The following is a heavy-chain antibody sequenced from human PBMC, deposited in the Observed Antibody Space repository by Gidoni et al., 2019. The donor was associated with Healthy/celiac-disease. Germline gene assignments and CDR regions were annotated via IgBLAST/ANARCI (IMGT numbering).Heavy chain of an antibody. V-gene: IGHV4-34*01. Sequence: QVQLQQWGAGLLKPSETLSLTCAVYGGSFSGYYWSWIRQPPGKGLEWIGEINHSGRTNYNPSLKSRVTISVDTSKNQFSLKLSSVTAADTAVYYCARGRAPLILVRGAPRPAPYFDYWGQGTLVTVSS. D-gene: IGHD3-10*01. CDR2: INHSGRT. CDR3: ARGRAPLILVRGAPRPAPYFDY. CDR1: GGSFSGYY. J-gene: IGHJ4*02.